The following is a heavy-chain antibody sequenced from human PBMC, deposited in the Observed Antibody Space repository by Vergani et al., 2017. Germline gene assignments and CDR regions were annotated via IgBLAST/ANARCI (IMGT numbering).Heavy chain of an antibody. J-gene: IGHJ6*03. CDR3: ARVRFLRPPYYYYYMDV. CDR2: INPSGST. V-gene: IGHV4-34*01. CDR1: GGSFSGYY. D-gene: IGHD3-10*01. Sequence: QVQLQQWGAGLLKPSETLSLTCAVYGGSFSGYYWSWIRQPPGKGLEWIGEINPSGSTNYNPSLKSRVTISVDTSKNQFSLKLSAVTAADTAVYYCARVRFLRPPYYYYYMDVWGKGTTVTVSS.